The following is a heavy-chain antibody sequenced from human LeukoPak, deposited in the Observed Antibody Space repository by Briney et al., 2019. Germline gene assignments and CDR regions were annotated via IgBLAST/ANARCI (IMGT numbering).Heavy chain of an antibody. CDR1: GGSISSSSYY. V-gene: IGHV4-39*07. D-gene: IGHD1-26*01. CDR3: VRDLHGATSFDY. Sequence: PSETLSLTCTVSGGSISSSSYYWGWIRQPPGMGLEWIGSVSHTGSTFQNPSLKSRVTISLDTSKNQFSLEVRYLTAADTAVYYCVRDLHGATSFDYWGQGTLVTVSS. J-gene: IGHJ4*02. CDR2: VSHTGST.